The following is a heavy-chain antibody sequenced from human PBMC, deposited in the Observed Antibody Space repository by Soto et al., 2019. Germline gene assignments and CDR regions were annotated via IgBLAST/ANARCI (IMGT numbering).Heavy chain of an antibody. V-gene: IGHV3-48*03. CDR3: ARGSDVLRYFDWLSTGFY. Sequence: GSLRLSCAASGFTFSSYEMNWVRQAPGKGLGWVSYISSSGSTIYYADSVKGRFTISRDNAKNSLYLQMNSLRAEDTAVYYCARGSDVLRYFDWLSTGFYWGQGTLVTVSS. CDR2: ISSSGSTI. J-gene: IGHJ4*02. D-gene: IGHD3-9*01. CDR1: GFTFSSYE.